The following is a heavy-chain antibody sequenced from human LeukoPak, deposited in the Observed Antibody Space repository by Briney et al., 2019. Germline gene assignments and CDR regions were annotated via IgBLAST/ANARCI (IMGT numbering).Heavy chain of an antibody. D-gene: IGHD4-17*01. CDR2: IFYTGGT. J-gene: IGHJ4*02. Sequence: SETLSLTCSVSGGSITTSSYYWGWIRQPPEKGLEWIGSIFYTGGTYYSPSLKSRVTISVDTSKNQFSLKLSSVTAADTAVYYCARHDYGDFDYWGQGTLVTVSS. CDR1: GGSITTSSYY. CDR3: ARHDYGDFDY. V-gene: IGHV4-39*01.